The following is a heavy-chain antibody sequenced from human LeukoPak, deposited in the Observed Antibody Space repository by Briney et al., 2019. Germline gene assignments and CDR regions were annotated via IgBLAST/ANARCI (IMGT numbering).Heavy chain of an antibody. Sequence: GESLKISCKGFGYTYTNYWIGWVRQMPGKGLEWMGIIYPGDSDTEYSPSFQGQVTISADKSISTAYLQWSSLKASDTAMYYCARPTTTYYDFWSGPIGAFDIWGQGTMVTVSS. CDR3: ARPTTTYYDFWSGPIGAFDI. CDR2: IYPGDSDT. J-gene: IGHJ3*02. V-gene: IGHV5-51*01. CDR1: GYTYTNYW. D-gene: IGHD3-3*01.